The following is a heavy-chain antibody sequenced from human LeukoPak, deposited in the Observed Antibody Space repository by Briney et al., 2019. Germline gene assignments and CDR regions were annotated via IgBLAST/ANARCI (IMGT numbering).Heavy chain of an antibody. Sequence: GGSLRLSCAASGFTFSTYSMNWVRQAPGKGLEWVSSISSNNRYIYYADSVKGRFTISRDNAGNSLFLQLSSLRVEDTGLYFCARDVTATGTMDVWGRGTTVTVSS. J-gene: IGHJ6*02. V-gene: IGHV3-21*06. CDR3: ARDVTATGTMDV. D-gene: IGHD3-10*01. CDR1: GFTFSTYS. CDR2: ISSNNRYI.